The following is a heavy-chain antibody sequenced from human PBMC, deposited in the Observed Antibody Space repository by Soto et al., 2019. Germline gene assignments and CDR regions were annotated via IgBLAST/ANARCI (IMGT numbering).Heavy chain of an antibody. J-gene: IGHJ5*02. Sequence: PSETLSLTCAVYGGSFSGYYWSWIRQPPGKGLEWIGEINHSGSTNYNPSLKSRVTISVDTSKNQFSLKLSSVTAADTAVYYCARDWYSSSWYKNWFDPWGQGTLVTVSS. CDR3: ARDWYSSSWYKNWFDP. CDR1: GGSFSGYY. CDR2: INHSGST. V-gene: IGHV4-34*01. D-gene: IGHD6-13*01.